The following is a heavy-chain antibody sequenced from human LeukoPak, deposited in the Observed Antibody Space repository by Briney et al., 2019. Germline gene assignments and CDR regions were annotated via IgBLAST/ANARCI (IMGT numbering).Heavy chain of an antibody. Sequence: ASVKVSCKASGYTFTSYGISWVRQAHGQGHERMGWISAYNGNTNYAQKLQGRVTMTTDTSTTTAYMELRSLRSDDTAVYYCARDDPQYCSSTSCRYYYYGMDVWGQGTTVTVSS. CDR1: GYTFTSYG. CDR3: ARDDPQYCSSTSCRYYYYGMDV. D-gene: IGHD2-2*01. CDR2: ISAYNGNT. J-gene: IGHJ6*02. V-gene: IGHV1-18*01.